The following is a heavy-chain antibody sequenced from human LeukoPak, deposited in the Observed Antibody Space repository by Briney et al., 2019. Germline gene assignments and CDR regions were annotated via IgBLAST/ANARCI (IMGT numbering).Heavy chain of an antibody. CDR3: AREVAGYCSSTSCYPGTWFDP. CDR1: GGTFSSYA. CDR2: IIPIFGTA. Sequence: SVKVSCKASGGTFSSYAISWVRQAPGQGLEWMGGIIPIFGTANYAQKFQGRVTITTDESTSTAYMELSSLRSEDTAVYYCAREVAGYCSSTSCYPGTWFDPWGQGTLVTVSS. V-gene: IGHV1-69*05. D-gene: IGHD2-2*01. J-gene: IGHJ5*02.